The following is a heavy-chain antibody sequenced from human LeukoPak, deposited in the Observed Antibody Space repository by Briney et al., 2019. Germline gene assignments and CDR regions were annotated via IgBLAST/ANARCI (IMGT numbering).Heavy chain of an antibody. V-gene: IGHV1-69*05. CDR2: IIPIFGTA. J-gene: IGHJ5*02. CDR3: ARDPFYGSSSVAFDP. D-gene: IGHD6-6*01. Sequence: SVKVSCKASGGTFSSYAISWVRQAPGQGLEWMGRIIPIFGTANYAQKFQGRVTITTDESTSTAYMELSSLRSEDTAVYYCARDPFYGSSSVAFDPWGQGTLVTVPS. CDR1: GGTFSSYA.